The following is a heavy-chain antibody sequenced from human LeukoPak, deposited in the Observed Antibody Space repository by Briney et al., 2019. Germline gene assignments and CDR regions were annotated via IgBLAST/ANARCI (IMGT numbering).Heavy chain of an antibody. Sequence: ASVKVSCKASGGTFSSYAISWVRQAPGRGLEWMGGIIPIFGTANYAQKFQGRVTITTGESTSTAYMELSSLRSEDTAVYYCARLAAAGFGYFDYWGQGTLVTVSS. V-gene: IGHV1-69*05. CDR2: IIPIFGTA. D-gene: IGHD6-13*01. CDR3: ARLAAAGFGYFDY. J-gene: IGHJ4*02. CDR1: GGTFSSYA.